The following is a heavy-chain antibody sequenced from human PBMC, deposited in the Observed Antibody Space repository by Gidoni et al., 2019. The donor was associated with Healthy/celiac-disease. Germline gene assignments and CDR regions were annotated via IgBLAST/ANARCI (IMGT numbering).Heavy chain of an antibody. CDR2: ISWNSGSI. J-gene: IGHJ2*01. Sequence: EVQLVESGGGLVQPGRSLRLSCAASGFPFDDYAMHWVRQGPGKVLEWVSGISWNSGSIGYADSVKGRLTISRDNAKNSLYLQMNSLRAEDTALYYCAKTDSYGRDWYFDLWGRGTLVTVSS. D-gene: IGHD5-18*01. CDR1: GFPFDDYA. V-gene: IGHV3-9*01. CDR3: AKTDSYGRDWYFDL.